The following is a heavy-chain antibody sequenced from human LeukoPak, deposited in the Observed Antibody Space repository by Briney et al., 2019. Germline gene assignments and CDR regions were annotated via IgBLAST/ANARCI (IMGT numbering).Heavy chain of an antibody. CDR1: GGSISSGSYY. Sequence: SETLSLTCTVSGGSISSGSYYWSWIRQPPGKGLEWIGYIYYSGSTNYNPSLKSRVTISVDTSKNQFSLKLSSVTAADTAVYYCVRARRVAAPFDYWGQGTLVTVSS. J-gene: IGHJ4*02. D-gene: IGHD6-13*01. CDR3: VRARRVAAPFDY. CDR2: IYYSGST. V-gene: IGHV4-61*01.